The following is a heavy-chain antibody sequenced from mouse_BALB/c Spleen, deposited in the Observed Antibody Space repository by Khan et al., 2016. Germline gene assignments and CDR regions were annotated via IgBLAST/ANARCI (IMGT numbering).Heavy chain of an antibody. V-gene: IGHV4-1*02. CDR1: GFDFSRYW. Sequence: EVKLLESGGGLVQPGGSLKLSCAASGFDFSRYWMSWVRQAPGKGLEWIGEINPDGSAITYTPSLTDHFIISRANAKNTLYLQMTKVRSEDTALYYCARGNYVPGSRDYWGQGTTLTVSS. CDR3: ARGNYVPGSRDY. CDR2: INPDGSAI. J-gene: IGHJ2*01. D-gene: IGHD2-1*01.